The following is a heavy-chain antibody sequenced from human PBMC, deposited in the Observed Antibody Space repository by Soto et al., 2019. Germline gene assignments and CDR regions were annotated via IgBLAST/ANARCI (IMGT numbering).Heavy chain of an antibody. V-gene: IGHV4-31*03. CDR2: INHSGST. Sequence: SETLSLTCTASGGSISSGGYYWSWIRQHPGKGLEWIGEINHSGSTYYNPSLKSRVTISVDTSKNQFSLKLSSVTAADTAVYYCARYARYSSGYYYYYWGQGTLVTVSS. J-gene: IGHJ4*02. CDR3: ARYARYSSGYYYYY. D-gene: IGHD3-22*01. CDR1: GGSISSGGYY.